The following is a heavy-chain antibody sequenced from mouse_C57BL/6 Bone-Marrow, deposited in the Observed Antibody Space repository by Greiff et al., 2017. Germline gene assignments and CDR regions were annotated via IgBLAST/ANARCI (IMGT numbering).Heavy chain of an antibody. CDR3: ARSSDGYLSYWYFDV. D-gene: IGHD2-3*01. CDR1: GYTFTSYW. Sequence: VQLQQSGAELVKPGASVKLSCKASGYTFTSYWMHWVKQRPGRGLEWIGRIDPNSGGTKYNEKFKSKATLTVDKPSITAYMQLSSLTSEDSAVYYCARSSDGYLSYWYFDVWGTGTTVTVSS. J-gene: IGHJ1*03. V-gene: IGHV1-72*01. CDR2: IDPNSGGT.